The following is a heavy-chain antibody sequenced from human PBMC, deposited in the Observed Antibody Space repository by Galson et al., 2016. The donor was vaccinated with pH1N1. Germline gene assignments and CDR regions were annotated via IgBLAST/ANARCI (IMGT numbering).Heavy chain of an antibody. CDR3: ARDGTSSGSFYVFDS. D-gene: IGHD1-26*01. V-gene: IGHV3-20*04. Sequence: CAASGFTFDDYGMSWVRQAPGKGLEWVSLINWNGASTSYADSVKGRFTISRDNAKNSLYLQMHSLRAEDTAFYYCARDGTSSGSFYVFDSWGQGTLVTVSS. CDR1: GFTFDDYG. J-gene: IGHJ4*02. CDR2: INWNGAST.